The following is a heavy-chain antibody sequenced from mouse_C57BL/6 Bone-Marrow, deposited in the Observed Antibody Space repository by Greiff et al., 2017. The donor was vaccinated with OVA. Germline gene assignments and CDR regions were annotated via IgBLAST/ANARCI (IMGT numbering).Heavy chain of an antibody. CDR3: ARGYSPPHYYAMDY. Sequence: VQLQQSGAELVKPGASVKLSCKASGYTFTSYWMHWVKQRPGQGLEWIGMIHPNSGSTNYNEKFKSKATLTVDKSSSTAYMQLSSLTSEDSAVYYCARGYSPPHYYAMDYWGQGTSVTVAS. CDR1: GYTFTSYW. V-gene: IGHV1-64*01. CDR2: IHPNSGST. D-gene: IGHD2-12*01. J-gene: IGHJ4*01.